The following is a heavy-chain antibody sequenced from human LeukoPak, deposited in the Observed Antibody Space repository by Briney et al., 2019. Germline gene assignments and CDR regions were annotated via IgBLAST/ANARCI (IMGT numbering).Heavy chain of an antibody. D-gene: IGHD5-12*01. CDR3: ARIYSGYDNGPLGWFDP. CDR2: IYYSGST. Sequence: SETLSLTCTVSGGSISSSSYYWGWIRQPPGKGLEWIGSIYYSGSTYYNPSLKSRVTISVDTSKNQFSLKLSSVTAADTAVYYCARIYSGYDNGPLGWFDPWGQGTLVTVSS. CDR1: GGSISSSSYY. J-gene: IGHJ5*02. V-gene: IGHV4-39*07.